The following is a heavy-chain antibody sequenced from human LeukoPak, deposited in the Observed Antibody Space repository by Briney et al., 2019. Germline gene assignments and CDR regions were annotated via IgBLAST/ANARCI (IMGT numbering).Heavy chain of an antibody. D-gene: IGHD1-26*01. Sequence: GGSVKVSCKASGYTFTAYYMHWVRQAPGQGLEWMGWINPNSGDTNYAQKFQGRVTMTRDTSISTAYMELSRLRSDDTAVYYCARELTQSGSYYGDFDYWGQGTLVTVSS. J-gene: IGHJ4*02. CDR1: GYTFTAYY. CDR2: INPNSGDT. CDR3: ARELTQSGSYYGDFDY. V-gene: IGHV1-2*02.